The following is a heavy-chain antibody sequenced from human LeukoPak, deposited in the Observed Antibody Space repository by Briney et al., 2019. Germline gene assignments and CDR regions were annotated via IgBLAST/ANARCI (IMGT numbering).Heavy chain of an antibody. D-gene: IGHD3-16*01. Sequence: LEWMGIINPSGGITSYAQRFQGRVTMTRDTSTSTVYMELSSLRSDDTAVYYCARGLNVWDYWGQGTLVTVSS. V-gene: IGHV1-46*01. J-gene: IGHJ4*02. CDR3: ARGLNVWDY. CDR2: INPSGGIT.